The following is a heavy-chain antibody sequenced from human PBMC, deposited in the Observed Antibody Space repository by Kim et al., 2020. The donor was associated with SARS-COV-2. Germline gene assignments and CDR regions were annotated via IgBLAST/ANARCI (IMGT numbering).Heavy chain of an antibody. V-gene: IGHV3-30*18. J-gene: IGHJ5*02. CDR1: GFRFSNYG. CDR3: VKGRGETPIDFHLWS. Sequence: GGSLRLSCAASGFRFSNYGMHWVRQAPGKGLEWVAVISYDGSDKYYADAVKGRFTISRDNSKNTVFLQMSSLRGDDTAVYYCVKGRGETPIDFHLWSWGQGTLVTVS. CDR2: ISYDGSDK. D-gene: IGHD3-16*01.